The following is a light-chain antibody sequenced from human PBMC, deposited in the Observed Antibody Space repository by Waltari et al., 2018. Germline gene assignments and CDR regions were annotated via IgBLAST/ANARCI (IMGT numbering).Light chain of an antibody. CDR1: SSDVGNYNL. V-gene: IGLV2-23*01. CDR3: CSYAGSYTWV. Sequence: QSALTQPASVSGSPGQSITISCTGTSSDVGNYNLVSWYQQYPGKAPTVMIYDDNRRPEGVSDRFSGSKSGNTASLTISGVQAEDEADYYCCSYAGSYTWVFGGGTKLTVL. CDR2: DDN. J-gene: IGLJ3*02.